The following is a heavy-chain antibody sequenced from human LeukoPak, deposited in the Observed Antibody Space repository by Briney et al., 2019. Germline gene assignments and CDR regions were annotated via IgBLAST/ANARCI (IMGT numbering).Heavy chain of an antibody. Sequence: SETLSLTCTVSSGSFSSSSYFCGWIRQPPGMGLEWIATINYSGTTYYNPTLKSRVTTSVDTSRNQFSLKLNSVTAADTAVYYCARLRGGVQLWGDWGQGALVTVSS. J-gene: IGHJ4*01. CDR2: INYSGTT. V-gene: IGHV4-39*01. D-gene: IGHD1-1*01. CDR3: ARLRGGVQLWGD. CDR1: SGSFSSSSYF.